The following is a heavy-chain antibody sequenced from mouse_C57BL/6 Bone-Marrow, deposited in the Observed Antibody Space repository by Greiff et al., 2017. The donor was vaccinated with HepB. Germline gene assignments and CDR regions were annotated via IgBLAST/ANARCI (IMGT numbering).Heavy chain of an antibody. CDR2: SRNKANDYTT. Sequence: EVKLVESGGGLVQSGRSLRLSCATSGFTFSDFYMEWVRQAPGKGLEWIAASRNKANDYTTEYSASVKGRFIVSRDTSQSILYLQMNALRAEDTAIYYCARDRPYAMDYWGQGTSVTVSS. CDR1: GFTFSDFY. V-gene: IGHV7-1*01. J-gene: IGHJ4*01. CDR3: ARDRPYAMDY.